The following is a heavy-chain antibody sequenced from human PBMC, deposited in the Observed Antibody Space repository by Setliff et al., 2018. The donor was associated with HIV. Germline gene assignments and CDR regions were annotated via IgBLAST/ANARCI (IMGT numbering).Heavy chain of an antibody. CDR3: ATRGDLLGRRASTVTVYYYYLDV. CDR2: FVPEHSET. Sequence: ASVKVSCKVSGYTLTELSIHWVRQAPGKGLEWMGGFVPEHSETIYAQKFQGRVTMTEDTSTETAFMELSGLTSEDTAVYYCATRGDLLGRRASTVTVYYYYLDVWGNGTTVTVSS. V-gene: IGHV1-24*01. CDR1: GYTLTELS. J-gene: IGHJ6*03. D-gene: IGHD4-17*01.